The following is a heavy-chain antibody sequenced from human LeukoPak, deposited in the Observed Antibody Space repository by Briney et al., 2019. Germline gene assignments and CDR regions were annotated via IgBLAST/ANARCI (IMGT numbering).Heavy chain of an antibody. CDR1: GFTFTTYA. CDR3: ARDLAWGGY. Sequence: PGGSLRLSCAASGFTFTTYAMNWARQAPGKGLEWVSSISGSGGGTFYADSVKGRFTISRDNSKNTLYLQMNSLRAEDTAVYYCARDLAWGGYWGQGTLVTVSS. D-gene: IGHD7-27*01. V-gene: IGHV3-23*01. J-gene: IGHJ4*02. CDR2: ISGSGGGT.